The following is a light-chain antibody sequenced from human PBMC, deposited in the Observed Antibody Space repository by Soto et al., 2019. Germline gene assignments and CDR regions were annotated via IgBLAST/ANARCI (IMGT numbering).Light chain of an antibody. Sequence: EIVLTQSPGTLSLSPGERATLSCRASQSVSSNYLAWYQQKPGQAPRLLIYGASSRANGITDRFSGSGSGTDFTLTISRLEPEDFAVFYCQQYGSSPYTFGQGTKLEIK. CDR2: GAS. CDR1: QSVSSNY. J-gene: IGKJ2*01. V-gene: IGKV3-20*01. CDR3: QQYGSSPYT.